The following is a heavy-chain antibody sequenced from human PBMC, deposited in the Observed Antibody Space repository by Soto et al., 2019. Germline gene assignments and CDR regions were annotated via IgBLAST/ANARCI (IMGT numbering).Heavy chain of an antibody. CDR2: IYYSGST. CDR3: ASGPPSYDSSGYYYTFDY. CDR1: GGSISSGDYY. Sequence: SETLSLTCTVSGGSISSGDYYWRWIRQPPGKGLEWIGYIYYSGSTYYNPSLKSRVTISVETSKNQFSLKLSSVTAADTAVYYCASGPPSYDSSGYYYTFDYWGQGTLVTVSS. D-gene: IGHD3-22*01. J-gene: IGHJ4*02. V-gene: IGHV4-30-4*01.